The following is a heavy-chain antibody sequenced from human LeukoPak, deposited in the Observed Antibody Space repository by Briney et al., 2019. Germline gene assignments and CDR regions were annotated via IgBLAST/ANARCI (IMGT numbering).Heavy chain of an antibody. CDR2: IRYDGSNK. CDR1: GFTFSSYG. J-gene: IGHJ4*02. V-gene: IGHV3-30*02. Sequence: PGGSLRLSCAASGFTFSSYGMHWVRQAPGKGLEWVAFIRYDGSNKYYADSVKGRFTISRDNSKNTLCLQMNSLRAEDTAVYYCAKSRYYFDYWGQGTLVTVSS. CDR3: AKSRYYFDY.